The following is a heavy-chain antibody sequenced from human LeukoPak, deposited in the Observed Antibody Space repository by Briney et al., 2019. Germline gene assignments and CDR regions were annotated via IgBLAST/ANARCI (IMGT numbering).Heavy chain of an antibody. J-gene: IGHJ4*02. CDR3: VREGYCSRTSCPFDY. V-gene: IGHV1-2*02. CDR1: GYTFTGYY. D-gene: IGHD2-2*01. CDR2: INPNSGGT. Sequence: ASVKVSCKASGYTFTGYYMHWVRQAPGQGFEWMGWINPNSGGTKYVQKFQGRVTMTRDTSISTAYMELSRLRSDDTAVYYCVREGYCSRTSCPFDYWGQGTLVTVSS.